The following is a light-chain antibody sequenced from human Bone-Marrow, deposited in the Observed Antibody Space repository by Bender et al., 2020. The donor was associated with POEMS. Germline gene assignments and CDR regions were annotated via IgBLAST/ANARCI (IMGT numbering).Light chain of an antibody. CDR2: RYN. CDR3: VAWDDSLSGWL. J-gene: IGLJ3*02. V-gene: IGLV1-47*01. CDR1: NSNIGNNY. Sequence: QSVLTQPPSLSATPGQGVTISCSGTNSNIGNNYVHWYQQLPGTAPKLLIYRYNQRPSGVPARFSGSKSGTSASLAISGLRSEDEGDYYCVAWDDSLSGWLFGGGTKLTVL.